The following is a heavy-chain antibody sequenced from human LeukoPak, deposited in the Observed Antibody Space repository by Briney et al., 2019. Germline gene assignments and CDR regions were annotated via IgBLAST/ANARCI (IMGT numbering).Heavy chain of an antibody. J-gene: IGHJ4*02. CDR1: GGSISSSSYS. Sequence: SSETLSLTCTVSGGSISSSSYSWGWIRQPPGKGLGWIGSIYYSGTTYYNPSLKSRVTISVDTSKIQFSPKLSSVAATDTAVYFCARLRFDFWSGYTHPYFDYWGQGTLVTVSS. CDR3: ARLRFDFWSGYTHPYFDY. CDR2: IYYSGTT. V-gene: IGHV4-39*01. D-gene: IGHD3-3*01.